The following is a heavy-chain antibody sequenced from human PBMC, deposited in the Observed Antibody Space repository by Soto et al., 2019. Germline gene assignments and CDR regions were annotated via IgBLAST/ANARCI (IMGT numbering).Heavy chain of an antibody. D-gene: IGHD1-26*01. Sequence: SETLSLTCAVYGGSFSGYYWSWIRQPPGKGLEWIGEINHSGSTNYNPSLKSRVTISVDTSKNQFSLKLSSVIAADTAVYYCARAGWELPAYYYYSMDVWGQGTTVTVSS. V-gene: IGHV4-34*01. CDR2: INHSGST. J-gene: IGHJ6*02. CDR1: GGSFSGYY. CDR3: ARAGWELPAYYYYSMDV.